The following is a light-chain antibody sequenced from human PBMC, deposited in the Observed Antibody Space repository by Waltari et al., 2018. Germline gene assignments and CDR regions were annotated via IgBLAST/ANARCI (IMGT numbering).Light chain of an antibody. CDR2: EVS. V-gene: IGLV2-14*01. CDR3: SSYTTSSAPGV. J-gene: IGLJ1*01. Sequence: QSALTQPASVSGSPGLSLTISCSGTDSAVGPYDFVSWYQQHPGKAPHLIIYEVSNRPSGISNRFSASKSGNTASLTISGLQAEDEADYYCSSYTTSSAPGVFGTGTRVTVL. CDR1: DSAVGPYDF.